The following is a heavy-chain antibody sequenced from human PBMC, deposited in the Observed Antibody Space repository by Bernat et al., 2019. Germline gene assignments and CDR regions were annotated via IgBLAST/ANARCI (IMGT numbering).Heavy chain of an antibody. D-gene: IGHD6-6*01. CDR1: GYTFTSYY. CDR2: INPSGGST. V-gene: IGHV1-46*01. CDR3: ARRDGRGSSDYGMDV. J-gene: IGHJ6*02. Sequence: QVQLVQSGAEVKKPGASVKVSCKASGYTFTSYYMHWVRQAPGQGLEWMGIINPSGGSTSYAQKFQGRVTMTRDTSTSTVYMELSSLRSEDTAVYYCARRDGRGSSDYGMDVWGQGTTVTVSS.